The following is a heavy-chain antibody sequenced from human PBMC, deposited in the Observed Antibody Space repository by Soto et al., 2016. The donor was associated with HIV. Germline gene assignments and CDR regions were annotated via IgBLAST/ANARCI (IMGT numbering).Heavy chain of an antibody. CDR3: ARARGYYYGSGSSCYFDY. CDR1: GFTFSDYY. Sequence: VQLVESGGGLVKPGGSLRLSCAASGFTFSDYYMSWIRQAPGKGLEWVSYISSSSSYTNYADSVKGRFTISRDNAKNSLYLQMNSLRAEDTAVYYCARARGYYYGSGSSCYFDYWGQGTLVTVSS. CDR2: ISSSSSYT. J-gene: IGHJ4*02. V-gene: IGHV3-11*05. D-gene: IGHD3-10*01.